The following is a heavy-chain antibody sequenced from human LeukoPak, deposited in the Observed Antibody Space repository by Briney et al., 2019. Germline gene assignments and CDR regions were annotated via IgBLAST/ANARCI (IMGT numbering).Heavy chain of an antibody. V-gene: IGHV4-39*01. CDR2: IYYSGST. CDR1: GGSISSSGYY. Sequence: SETLSLTCTVSGGSISSSGYYWGWIRQPPGKGLEWIASIYYSGSTYYNPSLKSRVTISVDTSKNQFSLKLSSVTAADTAVYYCARDIIPNWFDPWGQGTLVTVS. J-gene: IGHJ5*02. D-gene: IGHD2-15*01. CDR3: ARDIIPNWFDP.